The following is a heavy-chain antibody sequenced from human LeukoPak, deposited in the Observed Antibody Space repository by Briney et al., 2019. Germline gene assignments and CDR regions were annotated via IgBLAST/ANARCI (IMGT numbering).Heavy chain of an antibody. V-gene: IGHV1-18*01. CDR3: ARAVYYYGSGRRGNAFDI. Sequence: ASVKVSCKASGYTFTSYGISWVRQAPGQGLEWMGWISAYNGNTNYAQKLQARVTMTTDTSTSTAYMALRSLRSDDTAVYYCARAVYYYGSGRRGNAFDIWGQGTMVTVSS. J-gene: IGHJ3*02. CDR1: GYTFTSYG. D-gene: IGHD3-10*01. CDR2: ISAYNGNT.